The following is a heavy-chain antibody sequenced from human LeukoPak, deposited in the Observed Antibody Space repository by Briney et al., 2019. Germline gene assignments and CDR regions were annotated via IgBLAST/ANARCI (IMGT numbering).Heavy chain of an antibody. J-gene: IGHJ6*03. Sequence: GASVKVSCKASGYTFTGYYMHWVRQAPGQGLEWMGWIRAYNGNTNYAQKLQGRVTMTTDTSTSTAYMELRSLRSDDTAVYYCARGIGGWYLGGVLKVYYMDVWGKGTTVTVSS. V-gene: IGHV1-18*04. CDR3: ARGIGGWYLGGVLKVYYMDV. D-gene: IGHD6-19*01. CDR1: GYTFTGYY. CDR2: IRAYNGNT.